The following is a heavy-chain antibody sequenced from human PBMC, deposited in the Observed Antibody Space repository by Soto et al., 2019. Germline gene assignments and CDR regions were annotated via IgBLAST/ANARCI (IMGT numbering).Heavy chain of an antibody. CDR1: GGSISSGDYY. J-gene: IGHJ5*02. V-gene: IGHV4-30-4*01. D-gene: IGHD6-19*01. CDR3: ARERPDGCKLDP. Sequence: QVQLQESGPGLVKPSQTLSLTCTVSGGSISSGDYYWSWIRQPPGKGLEWIGYIYYSGSTYYNPSLKSRVIISVDTSKNQFSLNLSSVTAADTAVYYCARERPDGCKLDPWGQGTLVTVSS. CDR2: IYYSGST.